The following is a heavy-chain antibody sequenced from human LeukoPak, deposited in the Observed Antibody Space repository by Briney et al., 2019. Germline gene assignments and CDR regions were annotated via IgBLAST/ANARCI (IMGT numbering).Heavy chain of an antibody. CDR2: IKQDESEK. D-gene: IGHD2-15*01. CDR1: GFTFSSYW. V-gene: IGHV3-7*01. CDR3: AREVVGAPDL. J-gene: IGHJ2*01. Sequence: GGSLRLSCAASGFTFSSYWMTWVRQAPGKGLEWVANIKQDESEKYYVDSVKGRFTISRDNAKNSMYLQMNSLRAEETAVYYCAREVVGAPDLWGRGTLVTVSS.